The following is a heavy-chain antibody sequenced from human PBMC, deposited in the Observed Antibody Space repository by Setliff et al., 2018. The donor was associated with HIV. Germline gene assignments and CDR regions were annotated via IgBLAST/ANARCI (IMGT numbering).Heavy chain of an antibody. D-gene: IGHD3-22*01. J-gene: IGHJ3*02. CDR3: ARVNPFLYYYDTSGHSGAFDI. CDR1: GYTFTGYY. CDR2: INPNSGGT. Sequence: ASVKVSCKASGYTFTGYYINWMRQAPGQGLEWMGWINPNSGGTNYAQRFQGRVTVTRDTSISTAYMELSRLRSDDTAVYYCARVNPFLYYYDTSGHSGAFDIWGQGTVVTVSS. V-gene: IGHV1-2*02.